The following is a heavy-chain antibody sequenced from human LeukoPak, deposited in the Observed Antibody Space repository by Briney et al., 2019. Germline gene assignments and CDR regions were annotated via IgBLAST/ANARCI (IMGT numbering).Heavy chain of an antibody. D-gene: IGHD2-8*01. CDR2: ISGSGGST. CDR1: GFTFSTYA. Sequence: GRSLRLSCAASGFTFSTYAMHWVRQAPGKGLEWVSAISGSGGSTYYADSVKGRFTISRDNSKNTLYLQMNSLRAEDTALYYCARGLYATVFDYWGQGTLVTVSS. V-gene: IGHV3-23*01. J-gene: IGHJ4*02. CDR3: ARGLYATVFDY.